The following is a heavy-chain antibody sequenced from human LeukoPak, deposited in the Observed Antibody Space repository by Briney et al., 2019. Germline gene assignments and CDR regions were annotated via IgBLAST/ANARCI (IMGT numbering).Heavy chain of an antibody. CDR1: GFTFSSYA. V-gene: IGHV3-23*01. D-gene: IGHD6-13*01. CDR2: ISGSGGST. CDR3: AKDRDSSSWYFDY. Sequence: GGSLRLSSAASGFTFSSYAMSWVRQAPGKGLEWVSAISGSGGSTYYADSVKGRFTISRDNSKNTLYLQMNSLRAEDTAVYYCAKDRDSSSWYFDYWGQGTLVTVSS. J-gene: IGHJ4*02.